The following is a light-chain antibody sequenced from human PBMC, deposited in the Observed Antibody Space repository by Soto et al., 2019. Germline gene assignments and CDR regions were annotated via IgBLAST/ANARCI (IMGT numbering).Light chain of an antibody. Sequence: QSVLTQPPSVSGAPGQRDTISCNGSSSNIGAGYDVHWYQQFPGTAPKLLIYGNSNRPSGVPDRFSGSKSGTSVSLAITGLQPEDEADYYCQSYDSSLTLYVFGTGTKLTVL. CDR2: GNS. V-gene: IGLV1-40*01. CDR3: QSYDSSLTLYV. CDR1: SSNIGAGYD. J-gene: IGLJ1*01.